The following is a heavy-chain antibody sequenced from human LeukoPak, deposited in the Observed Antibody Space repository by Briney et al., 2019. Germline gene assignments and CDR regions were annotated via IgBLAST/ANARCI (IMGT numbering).Heavy chain of an antibody. CDR2: IIPILGIA. D-gene: IGHD2-2*02. CDR1: GYTFTSYG. V-gene: IGHV1-69*04. Sequence: SVKVSCKTSGYTFTSYGISWVRQAPGQGLEWMGRIIPILGIANYAQKFQGRVTITADKSTSTAYMELSSLRSEDTAVYYCARAWVVVPAAIDYYYMDVWGKGTTVTVSS. J-gene: IGHJ6*03. CDR3: ARAWVVVPAAIDYYYMDV.